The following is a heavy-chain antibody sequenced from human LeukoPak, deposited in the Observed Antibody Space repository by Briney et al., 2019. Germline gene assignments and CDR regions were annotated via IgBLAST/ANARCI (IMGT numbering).Heavy chain of an antibody. CDR1: GFTFSSYG. Sequence: GGSLRLSCAASGFTFSSYGMHWVRQAPGKGLEWVAFIRYDGSNKYYADSVKGRFTISRDNAKNSLYLQMNSLRAEDTAVYYCARGLMQQLVYYYYYYMDVWGKGTTVTVSS. D-gene: IGHD6-13*01. V-gene: IGHV3-30*02. CDR2: IRYDGSNK. CDR3: ARGLMQQLVYYYYYYMDV. J-gene: IGHJ6*03.